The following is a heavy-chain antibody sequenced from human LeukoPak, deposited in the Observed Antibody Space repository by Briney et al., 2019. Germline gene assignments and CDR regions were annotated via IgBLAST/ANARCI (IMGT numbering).Heavy chain of an antibody. CDR3: AKLGGQELHNYYVAV. D-gene: IGHD3-16*01. CDR1: GFTFSSYA. Sequence: LSGGSLRLSCAASGFTFSSYAMSWDRQAPGKGLEWVSGIIDSGESTYYANFAKGRFTISRDNSNNTLYLQMNSLRAEDTAVYYCAKLGGQELHNYYVAVCGKGTTVAVSS. CDR2: IIDSGEST. V-gene: IGHV3-23*01. J-gene: IGHJ6*03.